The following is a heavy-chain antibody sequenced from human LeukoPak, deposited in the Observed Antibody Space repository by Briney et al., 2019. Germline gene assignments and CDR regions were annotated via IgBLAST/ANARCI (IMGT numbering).Heavy chain of an antibody. Sequence: ASVKVSCKASGYTFTGYYMHWVRQAPGQGLEWMGWINPNSGGTNYAQKFQGRVTMTRDTSISTAYMELSRPRSDDTAVYYCARNWGYYYYYMDVWGKGTTVTVSS. CDR1: GYTFTGYY. J-gene: IGHJ6*03. D-gene: IGHD7-27*01. V-gene: IGHV1-2*02. CDR2: INPNSGGT. CDR3: ARNWGYYYYYMDV.